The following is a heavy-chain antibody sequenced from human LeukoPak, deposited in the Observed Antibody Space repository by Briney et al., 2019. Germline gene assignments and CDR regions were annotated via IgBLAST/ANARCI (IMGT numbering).Heavy chain of an antibody. CDR3: AKGGDDSSGYYDYFDY. CDR1: GFTFSSYA. D-gene: IGHD3-22*01. CDR2: ISGSGGST. Sequence: GGSLRLSCAASGFTFSSYAMSWVRQAPGKGLEWVSAISGSGGSTYYADSVKGRFTISRDNSKNPLYLQMNSLRAEDTAVYYCAKGGDDSSGYYDYFDYWGQGTLVTVSS. J-gene: IGHJ4*02. V-gene: IGHV3-23*01.